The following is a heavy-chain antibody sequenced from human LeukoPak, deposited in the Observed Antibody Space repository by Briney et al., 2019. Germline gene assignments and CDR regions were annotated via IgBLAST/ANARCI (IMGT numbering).Heavy chain of an antibody. CDR2: IRYDGSNK. CDR3: AKAYDFWSGYSQYYFDY. D-gene: IGHD3-3*01. CDR1: GFTFSSYG. V-gene: IGHV3-30*02. Sequence: GGSLRLSCAASGFTFSSYGMHWVRQAPGKGLEWVAFIRYDGSNKYYADSVKGRFTISRDNSKNTLYLQMNSLRAEDTAVYYCAKAYDFWSGYSQYYFDYWGQGTLVTVSS. J-gene: IGHJ4*02.